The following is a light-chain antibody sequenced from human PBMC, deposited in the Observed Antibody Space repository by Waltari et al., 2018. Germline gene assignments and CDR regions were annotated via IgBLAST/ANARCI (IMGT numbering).Light chain of an antibody. J-gene: IGLJ2*01. V-gene: IGLV2-14*03. Sequence: QSALTQPASVSGSPGQSIPISWYQQHPGKAPKLMIFDVNNRPSGVSNRFSGSKSGNTASLTISGLQAEDEADYYCSAYISSSTLELFGGGTRLTVL. CDR3: SAYISSSTLEL. CDR2: DVN.